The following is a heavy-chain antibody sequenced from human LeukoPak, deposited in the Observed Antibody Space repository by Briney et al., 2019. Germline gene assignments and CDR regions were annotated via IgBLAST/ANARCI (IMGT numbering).Heavy chain of an antibody. Sequence: PGGSLRLSCAASGFTFSTYWMHWVRHVPGKGLVWVSRISSDGANANYADSVKGRFTISRDNAKNSLYLQMNSLRAEDTAVYYCAKDLYYYYYMDVWGKGTTVTVSS. CDR1: GFTFSTYW. V-gene: IGHV3-74*01. CDR3: AKDLYYYYYMDV. CDR2: ISSDGANA. J-gene: IGHJ6*03.